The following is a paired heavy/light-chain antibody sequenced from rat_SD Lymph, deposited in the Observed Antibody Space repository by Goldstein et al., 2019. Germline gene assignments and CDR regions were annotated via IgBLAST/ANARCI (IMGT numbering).Heavy chain of an antibody. CDR3: TRGPSFDY. CDR1: GFTFSSFP. Sequence: EVQLVESGGVLVQPGRSMKLSCAASGFTFSSFPMAWVRQAPTKGLEWVATISTSGGSTYYRDSVKGRFTISRDNAKSTLYLQMDSLRSEDTATYYCTRGPSFDYWGQGVMVTVSS. V-gene: IGHV5-46*01. CDR2: ISTSGGST. J-gene: IGHJ2*01.
Light chain of an antibody. CDR2: GAT. V-gene: IGKV14S13*01. CDR1: QDIGNY. J-gene: IGKJ2-3*01. Sequence: DIQMTQSPSSLPASLGDRVTITCRASQDIGNYLRWFQQKPGKSPRLMIYGATNLAAGVPSRFSGSRSGSDYSLTISSLESEDMADYYCLQSKESPYTFGAGTKLELK. CDR3: LQSKESPYT.